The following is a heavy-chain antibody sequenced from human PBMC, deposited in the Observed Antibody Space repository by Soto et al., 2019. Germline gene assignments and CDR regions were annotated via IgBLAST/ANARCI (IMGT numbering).Heavy chain of an antibody. V-gene: IGHV1-46*04. D-gene: IGHD3-16*02. Sequence: QVQLVQSGAEAKKPGASVKVSCKASGYTFTSYYIHWVRQAPGQGLEWMGLINPSGGSTSYTEKLQSRVTLTRDTSRKIVSMEMSSLRYEDTAVYYCAREFIVTEPPDPVYYNYSYGMDVWGQGTTVTVS. CDR1: GYTFTSYY. J-gene: IGHJ6*02. CDR2: INPSGGST. CDR3: AREFIVTEPPDPVYYNYSYGMDV.